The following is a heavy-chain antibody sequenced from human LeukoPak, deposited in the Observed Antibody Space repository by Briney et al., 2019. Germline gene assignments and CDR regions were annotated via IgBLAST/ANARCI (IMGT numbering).Heavy chain of an antibody. CDR2: IYTSGST. CDR3: AREGVSSGWYYYYYMDV. CDR1: GGSISSGSYY. D-gene: IGHD6-19*01. J-gene: IGHJ6*03. Sequence: PSETLSLTCTVSGGSISSGSYYWSWIRQPAGKGLEWIGRIYTSGSTNYNPSLKSRVTMSVDTSKNQFSLKLSSVTAADTAVYYCAREGVSSGWYYYYYMDVWGKGTTVTISS. V-gene: IGHV4-61*02.